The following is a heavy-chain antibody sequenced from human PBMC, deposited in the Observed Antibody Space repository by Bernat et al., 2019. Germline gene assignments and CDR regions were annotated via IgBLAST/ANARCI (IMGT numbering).Heavy chain of an antibody. V-gene: IGHV3-30-3*01. CDR1: GFTFSSYA. J-gene: IGHJ4*02. CDR2: ISYDGSNK. D-gene: IGHD6-13*01. CDR3: ARAIAAGYSSPFDY. Sequence: QVQLVESGGGVVQPGRSLRLSCAASGFTFSSYAMHWVRQAPGKWLEWVAVISYDGSNKYYADSVKGRFTISRDNSKNTLYLQMNSLRAEDTAVYYCARAIAAGYSSPFDYWGQGTLVTVSS.